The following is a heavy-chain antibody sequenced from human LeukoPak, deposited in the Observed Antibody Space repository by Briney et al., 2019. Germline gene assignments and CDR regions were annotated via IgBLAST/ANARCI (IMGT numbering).Heavy chain of an antibody. CDR3: AKTGYRSSWYHYDYGRDV. J-gene: IGHJ6*04. D-gene: IGHD6-13*01. V-gene: IGHV4-34*01. Sequence: PSETLSLTCAVYGGSFSGYYWSWIRQPPGKGLEWVGEINHSGSTNYNPSLKSRVTISVDTSKNQFSLELGSVTAADTAVYYCAKTGYRSSWYHYDYGRDVWGKGTTVAVSS. CDR1: GGSFSGYY. CDR2: INHSGST.